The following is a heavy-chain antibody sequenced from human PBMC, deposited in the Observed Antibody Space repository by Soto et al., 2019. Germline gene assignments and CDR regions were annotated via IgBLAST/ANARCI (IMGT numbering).Heavy chain of an antibody. D-gene: IGHD1-1*01. J-gene: IGHJ4*02. CDR1: GYTFTSYG. CDR2: ISAHNGNT. Sequence: QVHLVLSGAEVKKPGASVKVSCKGSGYTFTSYGITWVRQAPGQGLEWMGWISAHNGNTDYAQKLQGRVTVTRDTSTSTAYMELRSLISDNTAVYYCTRGRYAAYSGQGALVTVSS. CDR3: TRGRYAAY. V-gene: IGHV1-18*01.